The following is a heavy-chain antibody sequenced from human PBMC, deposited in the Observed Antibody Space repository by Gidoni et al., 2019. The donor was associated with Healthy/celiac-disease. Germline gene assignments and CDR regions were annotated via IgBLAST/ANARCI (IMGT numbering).Heavy chain of an antibody. D-gene: IGHD2-21*01. CDR1: GFTFGAYA. CDR2: IRSKAYGGTT. CDR3: TRDPNVYHCGGDCQPVHFDY. V-gene: IGHV3-49*04. J-gene: IGHJ4*02. Sequence: EVQLVESGGGLVQPGRSLRLSCTAFGFTFGAYAMSWVRQAPVKGLEWGGFIRSKAYGGTTEYAASVKGRFTISRDDSKSIAYLQMNSLKTEDTAVYYCTRDPNVYHCGGDCQPVHFDYWGQGTLVTVSS.